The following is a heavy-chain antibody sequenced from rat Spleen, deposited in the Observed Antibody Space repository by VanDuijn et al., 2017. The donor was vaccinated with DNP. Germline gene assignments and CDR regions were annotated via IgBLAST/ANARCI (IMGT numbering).Heavy chain of an antibody. CDR3: AREGDYYDGYGDALDA. CDR2: ISTGGGNT. D-gene: IGHD1-12*03. CDR1: GFTFSKEA. J-gene: IGHJ3*01. V-gene: IGHV5S13*01. Sequence: EVQLVESGGDLVQPGRSLKLSCAASGFTFSKEAMAWVRQAPKKGLEWVATISTGGGNTYYRDSVKGRFTISRDNAKDTLYLQMNSLRSEDTAPYYCAREGDYYDGYGDALDAWGQGTLVTVSS.